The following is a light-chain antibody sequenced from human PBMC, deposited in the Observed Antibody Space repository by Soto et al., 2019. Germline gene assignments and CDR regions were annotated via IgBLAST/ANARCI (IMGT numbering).Light chain of an antibody. V-gene: IGLV2-14*01. CDR3: ISYTTSSTHVV. CDR1: SSAVGSYNY. Sequence: QSALTQPASVSGSPGQSITISCTGTSSAVGSYNYVSWYQQYPGKAPKLMIYDVSNRPSGVSYRFSGSKSGNTASLTISGLQAEDEADYYCISYTTSSTHVVFGGGTKLTVL. J-gene: IGLJ2*01. CDR2: DVS.